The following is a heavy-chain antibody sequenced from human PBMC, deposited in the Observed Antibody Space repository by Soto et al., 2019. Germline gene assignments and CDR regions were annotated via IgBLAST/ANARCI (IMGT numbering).Heavy chain of an antibody. V-gene: IGHV1-8*01. Sequence: ASGKFSCKASGYTFTSYNINWVRQATGQGLEWLGWMNPNSGSTGYAQTFQDRITLTSDTPITTAYMELSSLRSDDTAVYFCVRYGVAAAYWGQGTQVTVPS. CDR1: GYTFTSYN. CDR2: MNPNSGST. J-gene: IGHJ4*02. D-gene: IGHD2-8*01. CDR3: VRYGVAAAY.